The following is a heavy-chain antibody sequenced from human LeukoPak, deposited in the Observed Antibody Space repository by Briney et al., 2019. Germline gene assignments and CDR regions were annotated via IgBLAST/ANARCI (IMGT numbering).Heavy chain of an antibody. D-gene: IGHD3-3*01. CDR3: AKDRDYDFWSGYSESGRFDY. V-gene: IGHV3-23*01. Sequence: GGSLRLSCAASGFTFRNYWMHWVRQAPGKGLEWVSAISGSGGSTYYADSVKGRFTISRDNSKNTLYLQMNSLRAEDTAVYYCAKDRDYDFWSGYSESGRFDYWGQGTLVTVSS. CDR1: GFTFRNYW. J-gene: IGHJ4*02. CDR2: ISGSGGST.